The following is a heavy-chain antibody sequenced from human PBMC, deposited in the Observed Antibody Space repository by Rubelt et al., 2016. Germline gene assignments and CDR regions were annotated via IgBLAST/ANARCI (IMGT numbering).Heavy chain of an antibody. V-gene: IGHV3-33*06. CDR2: IWYDGSNK. Sequence: GGGVVQPGRSLSLSCAASGFRFSNYGMHWVRQAPGKGMEWVAVIWYDGSNKYYAESVQGRFTISRDNSKSTLNLQMNSLRAEDTALYYCAKGVAAAGDDAFDIWGQGTMVTVSS. CDR3: AKGVAAAGDDAFDI. J-gene: IGHJ3*02. D-gene: IGHD6-13*01. CDR1: GFRFSNYG.